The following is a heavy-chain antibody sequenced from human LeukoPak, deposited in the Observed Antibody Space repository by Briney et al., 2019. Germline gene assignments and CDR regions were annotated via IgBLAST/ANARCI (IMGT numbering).Heavy chain of an antibody. J-gene: IGHJ4*02. V-gene: IGHV3-53*01. CDR3: VRGFRGYSFDY. Sequence: GGSLRLSCAASGFTVSNNYMTWVRQASGKGLEWVSLISTGGSPYYTDSVKGRFTISRDNSKNTLFLQMNSLRAEDTAVYYCVRGFRGYSFDYWGQGTLVTVSS. CDR2: ISTGGSP. CDR1: GFTVSNNY.